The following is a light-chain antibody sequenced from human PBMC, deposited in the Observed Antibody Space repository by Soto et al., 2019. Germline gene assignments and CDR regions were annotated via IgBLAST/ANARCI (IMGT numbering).Light chain of an antibody. CDR3: QQYGSSPIT. V-gene: IGKV3-20*01. CDR2: RAS. CDR1: QTITNTY. J-gene: IGKJ5*01. Sequence: EIVLTQSPGTLSLSPGERATLSCRASQTITNTYLAWYQQNPGQAPRLLIYRASSRVTGIPDRFSGSGSGTDFTLTISRLEPEDFAVYYCQQYGSSPITFGQGTRLEIK.